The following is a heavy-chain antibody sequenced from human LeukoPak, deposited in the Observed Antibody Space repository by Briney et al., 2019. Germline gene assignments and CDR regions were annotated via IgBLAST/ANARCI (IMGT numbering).Heavy chain of an antibody. Sequence: SETLSLTCAVYGGSFSGYYWSWIRQPPGKGLEWIGEINHSGSTYYNPSLKSRVTISVDTSKNQFSLKLSSVTAADTAVYYCAILNDSSGYYGYFDLWGRGTLATVSS. CDR2: INHSGST. J-gene: IGHJ2*01. D-gene: IGHD3-22*01. CDR1: GGSFSGYY. CDR3: AILNDSSGYYGYFDL. V-gene: IGHV4-34*01.